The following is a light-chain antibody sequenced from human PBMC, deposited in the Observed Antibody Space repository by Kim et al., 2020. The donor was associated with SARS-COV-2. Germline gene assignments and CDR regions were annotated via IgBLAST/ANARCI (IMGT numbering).Light chain of an antibody. CDR1: QTISVTY. J-gene: IGKJ1*01. CDR2: GAS. CDR3: QQYGASYPWT. Sequence: TVLTQSPGTLSLSPGERATLSCRASQTISVTYLAWYQQKVGQAPRLLIYGASNRATGIPDRFSGSGSGTDFTLTINRVEPEDFAVYYCQQYGASYPWTFGQGTKVDIK. V-gene: IGKV3-20*01.